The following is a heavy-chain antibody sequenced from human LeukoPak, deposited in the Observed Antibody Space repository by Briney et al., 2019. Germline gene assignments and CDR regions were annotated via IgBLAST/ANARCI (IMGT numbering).Heavy chain of an antibody. CDR1: GFIFNSYG. CDR2: IWYDGSNK. CDR3: AREGPRGNSQFDY. J-gene: IGHJ4*02. D-gene: IGHD2/OR15-2a*01. V-gene: IGHV3-33*01. Sequence: PGRSLRLSCAASGFIFNSYGMHWVRQAPGKGLEWVALIWYDGSNKYYTDSVKGRFTISRDSSKNTLYLEMNSLRAEDTAIYYCAREGPRGNSQFDYWGQGTLVTVSS.